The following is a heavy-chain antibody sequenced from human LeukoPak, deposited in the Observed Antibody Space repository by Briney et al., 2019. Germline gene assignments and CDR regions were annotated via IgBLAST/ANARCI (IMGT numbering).Heavy chain of an antibody. V-gene: IGHV3-7*03. Sequence: GGSLRLSCAASGFTFSNYWMAWVRQAPGKGPEWVANINLDGSQKYYVDSVKGRFTISRDNAENSLYLQMNSLRAEDTALYYCIKGGAYHLGDAFDIWGQGTMVTVSS. CDR1: GFTFSNYW. D-gene: IGHD1-14*01. CDR3: IKGGAYHLGDAFDI. J-gene: IGHJ3*02. CDR2: INLDGSQK.